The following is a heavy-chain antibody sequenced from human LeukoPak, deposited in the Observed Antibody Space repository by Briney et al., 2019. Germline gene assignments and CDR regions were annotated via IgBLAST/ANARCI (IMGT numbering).Heavy chain of an antibody. V-gene: IGHV4-4*07. D-gene: IGHD6-25*01. CDR1: GGSLRSYF. CDR2: IYTSGST. J-gene: IGHJ4*02. Sequence: SETLSLTCTVFGGSLRSYFWGWIRQPAAQGLEWIGRIYTSGSTNYNPSLKSRVTMSVDTSKNQISLKLSSVTAAATAVYYGARVRARGSAPDYWGQGTLVTVSS. CDR3: ARVRARGSAPDY.